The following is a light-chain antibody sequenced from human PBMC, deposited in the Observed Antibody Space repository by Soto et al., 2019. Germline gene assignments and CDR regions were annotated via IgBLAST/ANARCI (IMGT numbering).Light chain of an antibody. CDR2: AAS. CDR1: QGISTY. J-gene: IGKJ2*01. Sequence: DIQMTQSPSSLSASVGDRVTITCRASQGISTYLIWYQQRQGKAPKLLIYAASNLVSGVPSRFSGSGSGTEFTLTISSLQPEDFATYYWQQSYRTPYTFGQGTKLETK. V-gene: IGKV1-39*01. CDR3: QQSYRTPYT.